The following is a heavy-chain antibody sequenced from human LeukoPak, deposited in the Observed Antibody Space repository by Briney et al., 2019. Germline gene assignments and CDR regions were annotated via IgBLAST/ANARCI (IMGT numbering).Heavy chain of an antibody. V-gene: IGHV4-34*01. J-gene: IGHJ5*02. Sequence: PSETLSLTCAVYGGSFSGYYWSWTRHPPGKGREWVGEINHSGSTNYNTSLKSRATTSVDPTKNQLSLELTSVTAAETAVYYCARGRTSNWFDPWGQGTLVTVSS. CDR2: INHSGST. CDR3: ARGRTSNWFDP. D-gene: IGHD1-14*01. CDR1: GGSFSGYY.